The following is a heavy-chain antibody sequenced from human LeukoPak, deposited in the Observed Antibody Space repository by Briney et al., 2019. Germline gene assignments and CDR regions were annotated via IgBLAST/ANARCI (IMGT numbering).Heavy chain of an antibody. CDR3: ARGRSSSWTSFDY. Sequence: PSQTLSLTCTVSGGSISSGDYYWSWIRQPPGKGLEWIGYIYNNGRTYYNPSLKSRVTISVDTSKNLFSLKVSSVTAADAAVYYCARGRSSSWTSFDYWGQGTLVTVSS. J-gene: IGHJ4*02. V-gene: IGHV4-30-4*01. CDR1: GGSISSGDYY. D-gene: IGHD6-13*01. CDR2: IYNNGRT.